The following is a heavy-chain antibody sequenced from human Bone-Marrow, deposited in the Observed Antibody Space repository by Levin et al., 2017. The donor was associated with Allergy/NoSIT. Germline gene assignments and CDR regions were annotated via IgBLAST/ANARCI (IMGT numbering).Heavy chain of an antibody. V-gene: IGHV4-31*03. J-gene: IGHJ4*02. Sequence: SETLSLTCSVSGASVSRGGYYWNWIRQSPGKGLEWIGQTYYDGSTFYNPSLVSRATILLDKSKNQFSLKLTSVSVADTAIFFCARSKVGHTSPTDFWVPGVLVTVSS. CDR2: TYYDGST. CDR1: GASVSRGGYY. CDR3: ARSKVGHTSPTDF. D-gene: IGHD4-23*01.